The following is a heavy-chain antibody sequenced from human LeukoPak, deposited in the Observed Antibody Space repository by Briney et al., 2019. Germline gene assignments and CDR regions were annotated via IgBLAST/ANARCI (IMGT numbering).Heavy chain of an antibody. D-gene: IGHD2-2*01. J-gene: IGHJ6*03. CDR3: ARVNLGYCSSTSCPYYYYMDV. CDR1: GYTFTGYY. V-gene: IGHV1-2*02. Sequence: EASVKVSCTASGYTFTGYYMHWVRQAPGQGLEWMGWINPNSGGTNYAQKFQGRVTMTRDTSISTAYMELSRLRSDDTAVYYCARVNLGYCSSTSCPYYYYMDVWGKGTTVTISS. CDR2: INPNSGGT.